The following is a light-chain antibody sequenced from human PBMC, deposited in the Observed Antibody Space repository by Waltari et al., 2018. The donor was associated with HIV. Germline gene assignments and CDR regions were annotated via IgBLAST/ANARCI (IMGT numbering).Light chain of an antibody. CDR1: RAHHSHA. J-gene: IGLJ1*01. CDR2: VNSDGSH. Sequence: VVTQAPSASASVGASLKLTCPLSRAHHSHAIACHQQPPEKDTRSLMKVNSDGSHSRGDGIPNRFSGSSSGAERYLTISSLQSEDEADYYCQTWGTAIQVFGTGTKVTVL. V-gene: IGLV4-69*01. CDR3: QTWGTAIQV.